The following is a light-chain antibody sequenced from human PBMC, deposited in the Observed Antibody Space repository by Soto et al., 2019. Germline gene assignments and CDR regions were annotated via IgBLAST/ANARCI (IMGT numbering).Light chain of an antibody. J-gene: IGLJ2*01. CDR3: AAWDDSLNGVV. V-gene: IGLV1-44*01. CDR1: SSNIGSNT. Sequence: CVLTQPPSTSGTPGQRVTISCSGSSSNIGSNTVNWYQQLPGTAPKLLIYSNNQRPSGVPDRFSGSKSGTSASLAISGLQSEAEADYYCAAWDDSLNGVVFGGGTKLTVL. CDR2: SNN.